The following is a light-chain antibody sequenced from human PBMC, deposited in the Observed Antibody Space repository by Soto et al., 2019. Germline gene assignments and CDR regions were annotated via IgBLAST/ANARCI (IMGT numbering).Light chain of an antibody. Sequence: QSVLTQSPSASASLGASVKLTCTLSSGHSNYAIAWHQQQPEKGPRYLMKLNNDGSHSKGDGIPDRFPGSSSGAERYLTISSLQSEDEADYYCQTWGTGIQVFGGGTKLTVL. CDR3: QTWGTGIQV. V-gene: IGLV4-69*01. J-gene: IGLJ3*02. CDR2: LNNDGSH. CDR1: SGHSNYA.